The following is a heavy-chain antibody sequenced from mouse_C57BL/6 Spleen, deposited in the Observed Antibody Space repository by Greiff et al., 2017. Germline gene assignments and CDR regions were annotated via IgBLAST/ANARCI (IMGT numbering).Heavy chain of an antibody. D-gene: IGHD1-1*01. CDR1: GYTFTDYN. Sequence: VHVKQSGPELVKPGASVKMSCKASGYTFTDYNMHWVKQSHGKSLEWIGYINPNNGGTSYNQKFKGKATLTVNKSSSTAYMELRSLTSEDSAVYYCARSITTVVAKDYWGQGTTRTVSS. V-gene: IGHV1-22*01. J-gene: IGHJ2*01. CDR2: INPNNGGT. CDR3: ARSITTVVAKDY.